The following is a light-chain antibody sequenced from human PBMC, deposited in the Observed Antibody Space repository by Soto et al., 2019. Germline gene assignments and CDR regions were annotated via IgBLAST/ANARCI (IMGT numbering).Light chain of an antibody. CDR2: EAS. CDR1: QSISSW. Sequence: DIQMTQSPSTLSASVGDRVTITCRASQSISSWLAWYQQKPGKAPKLLIYEASSLESGVPTTFSGSGSGTEFTITISRLQPDVSATYYCQQYNSYPLTFGQGTKVEI. CDR3: QQYNSYPLT. V-gene: IGKV1-5*03. J-gene: IGKJ1*01.